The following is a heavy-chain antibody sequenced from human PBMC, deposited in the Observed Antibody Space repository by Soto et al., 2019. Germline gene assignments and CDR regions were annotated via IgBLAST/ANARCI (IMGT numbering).Heavy chain of an antibody. CDR3: ARGRVKGRYCSSTSCYGAYYYYMDV. CDR1: GGSISSYY. Sequence: SETLSLTCTVSGGSISSYYWSWIRQPPGKGLEWIGYIYYSGSTNYNPSLKSRVTISVDTSKNQFSLKLSSVTAADTAVYYCARGRVKGRYCSSTSCYGAYYYYMDVWGKGTTVTVSS. D-gene: IGHD2-2*01. CDR2: IYYSGST. J-gene: IGHJ6*03. V-gene: IGHV4-59*01.